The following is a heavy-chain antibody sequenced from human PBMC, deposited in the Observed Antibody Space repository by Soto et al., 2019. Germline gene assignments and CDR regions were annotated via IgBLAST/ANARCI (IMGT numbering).Heavy chain of an antibody. CDR1: GGSFSGYY. V-gene: IGHV4-34*01. D-gene: IGHD3-10*01. CDR2: INHSGST. J-gene: IGHJ5*02. Sequence: SETLSLTCAVYGGSFSGYYWSWIRQPPGKGLEWIGEINHSGSTNYNPSLKSRVTISVDTSKNQFSLKLSSVTAADTAVYYCARGLHQRMVRGANWFDPWGQGTLVTVSS. CDR3: ARGLHQRMVRGANWFDP.